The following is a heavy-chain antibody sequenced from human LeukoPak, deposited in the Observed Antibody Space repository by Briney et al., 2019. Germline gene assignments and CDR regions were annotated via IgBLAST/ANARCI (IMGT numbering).Heavy chain of an antibody. V-gene: IGHV1-69*13. CDR3: ARSVVPAALDY. Sequence: ASVKVSCKASGYTFTSYAISWVRQAPGQGLEWMGGIIPIFGTANYAQKFQGRVTITADESTSTAYMELSSLRSEDTAVYYCARSVVPAALDYWGQGTLVTVSS. CDR1: GYTFTSYA. J-gene: IGHJ4*02. CDR2: IIPIFGTA. D-gene: IGHD2-2*01.